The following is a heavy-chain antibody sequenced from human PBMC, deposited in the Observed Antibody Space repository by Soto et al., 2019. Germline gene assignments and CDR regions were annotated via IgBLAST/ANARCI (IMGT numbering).Heavy chain of an antibody. D-gene: IGHD5-18*01. CDR3: AKDLFRAMAYYYYYGMDV. J-gene: IGHJ6*02. V-gene: IGHV3-30*18. CDR1: GFTFSSYG. CDR2: ILYDGSDK. Sequence: PGGSLRLSCAASGFTFSSYGMHWVRQAPGKGLEWVAVILYDGSDKYYTDSVKGRFTISRDNSKNTLYLQMNSLRAEDTAVYYGAKDLFRAMAYYYYYGMDVWGQGTTVTVSS.